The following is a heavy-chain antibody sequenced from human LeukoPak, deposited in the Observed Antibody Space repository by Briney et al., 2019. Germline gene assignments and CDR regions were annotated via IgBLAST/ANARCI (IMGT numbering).Heavy chain of an antibody. CDR3: ASGRASSRPRGGGYYYFDY. D-gene: IGHD2/OR15-2a*01. J-gene: IGHJ4*02. CDR2: INHSGST. Sequence: SETLSLTCAVYGGSFSGYYWSWIRQPPGKGLEWIGEINHSGSTNYNPSLKSRVTISVATSKNQFSLKLSSVTAADTAVYSCASGRASSRPRGGGYYYFDYWGQGTLVTVSS. CDR1: GGSFSGYY. V-gene: IGHV4-34*01.